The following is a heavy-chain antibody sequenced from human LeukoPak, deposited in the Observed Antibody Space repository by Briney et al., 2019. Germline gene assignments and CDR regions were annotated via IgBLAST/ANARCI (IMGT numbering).Heavy chain of an antibody. CDR2: INPNSGGT. D-gene: IGHD1-26*01. V-gene: IGHV1-2*02. CDR3: AREAYPSGSKYNWFDP. J-gene: IGHJ5*02. Sequence: ASVKVSCKASGYTFTGYYMHWVRQAPGQGLEWMGWINPNSGGTNYAQKFQGRVTMTRDTSISTAYMELSSLRSDDTAVYYCAREAYPSGSKYNWFDPWGQGTLVTVSS. CDR1: GYTFTGYY.